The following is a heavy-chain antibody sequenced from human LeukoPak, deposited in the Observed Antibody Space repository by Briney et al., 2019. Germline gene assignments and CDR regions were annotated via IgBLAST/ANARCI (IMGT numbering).Heavy chain of an antibody. CDR2: TILILGIS. Sequence: RGSVKVSCKASGGTFSSYAISWVRQAPGQGLEWIGRTILILGISNYAQKFEGRVTITADKSPSTAYMELSRLRSEDTAVYYCARRGTGSYYYYYGMDVWGQGTTVTVSS. D-gene: IGHD3-10*01. V-gene: IGHV1-69*04. CDR3: ARRGTGSYYYYYGMDV. J-gene: IGHJ6*02. CDR1: GGTFSSYA.